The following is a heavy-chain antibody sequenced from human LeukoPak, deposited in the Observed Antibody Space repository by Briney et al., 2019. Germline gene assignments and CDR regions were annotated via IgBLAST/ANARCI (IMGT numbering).Heavy chain of an antibody. V-gene: IGHV3-21*01. CDR3: ARDLGVYYYDSSGYIDY. D-gene: IGHD3-22*01. CDR1: GFTFSSYS. J-gene: IGHJ4*02. CDR2: ISSSSSYI. Sequence: GGSLRLSCAASGFTFSSYSMNWVRQAPGKGLEWGSSISSSSSYIYYADSVKGRFTISRDNAKNSLYLQMNSLRAEDTAVYYCARDLGVYYYDSSGYIDYWGQGTLVTVSS.